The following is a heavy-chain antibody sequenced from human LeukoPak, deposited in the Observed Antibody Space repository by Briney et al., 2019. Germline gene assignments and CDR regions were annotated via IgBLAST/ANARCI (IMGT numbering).Heavy chain of an antibody. J-gene: IGHJ4*02. Sequence: GASVTVSCKASGYTFTSYGISWVRQAPGQGLAWMGWISAYNGNTNYAQKLQGRVTMTTDTSTSTAYMELRSLRSDDTAVYYCAREYYYDSSGYYCWGQGTLVTVSS. CDR2: ISAYNGNT. CDR1: GYTFTSYG. D-gene: IGHD3-22*01. V-gene: IGHV1-18*01. CDR3: AREYYYDSSGYYC.